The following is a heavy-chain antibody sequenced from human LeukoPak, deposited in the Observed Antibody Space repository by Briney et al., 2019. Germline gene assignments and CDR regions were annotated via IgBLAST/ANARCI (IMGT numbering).Heavy chain of an antibody. J-gene: IGHJ4*02. Sequence: GGSLRLSCAASGFTFSNSAMNWIRQVPGKGLERVSSIDYDSSHIYYAASVRGRFTISRDNARNPVYLQMNSLRVEDTAVYYCARDPLRYLRVGHYDYWGQGTLVAVSS. CDR1: GFTFSNSA. V-gene: IGHV3-21*01. CDR3: ARDPLRYLRVGHYDY. CDR2: IDYDSSHI. D-gene: IGHD3-9*01.